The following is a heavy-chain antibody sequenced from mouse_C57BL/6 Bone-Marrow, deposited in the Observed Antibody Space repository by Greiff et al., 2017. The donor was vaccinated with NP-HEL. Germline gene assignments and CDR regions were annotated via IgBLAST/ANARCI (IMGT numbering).Heavy chain of an antibody. D-gene: IGHD1-1*01. CDR1: GYAFTNYL. CDR3: ARGGITTVVAVDY. Sequence: VQLQQSGAELVRPGTSVKVSCTASGYAFTNYLIEWVKQRPGQGLEWIGVINPGSGGTTYNEKFKGKATLTADKSSSTAYMQLSSLTSEDSAVYCCARGGITTVVAVDYWGQGTTLTVSS. J-gene: IGHJ2*01. V-gene: IGHV1-54*01. CDR2: INPGSGGT.